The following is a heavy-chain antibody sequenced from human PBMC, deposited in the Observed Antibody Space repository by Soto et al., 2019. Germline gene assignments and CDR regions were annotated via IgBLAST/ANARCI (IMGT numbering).Heavy chain of an antibody. CDR3: AKAEGRVGYCSGGSCYHFDY. CDR1: GFTFSSYA. V-gene: IGHV3-23*01. Sequence: GGSLRLSCAASGFTFSSYAMSWVRQAPGKGLEWVSAISGSGGSTYYADSVKGRFTISRDNSKNTLYLQMNSLRAEDTAVYYCAKAEGRVGYCSGGSCYHFDYWGQGTLVTVSS. J-gene: IGHJ4*02. CDR2: ISGSGGST. D-gene: IGHD2-15*01.